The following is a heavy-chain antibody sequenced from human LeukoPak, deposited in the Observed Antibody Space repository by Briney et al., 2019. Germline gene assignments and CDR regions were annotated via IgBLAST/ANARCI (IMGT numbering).Heavy chain of an antibody. V-gene: IGHV6-1*01. CDR1: CDSVSRDSIA. Sequence: SQTLSLTCAISCDSVSRDSIAWNWIRQSPSRGLEWLGRTYYKSARYNDYAVSVKGRIIIKPDTSKNQFSLQLNSVTPEDTAVYYCARGTGWPQFDYWGQATLVTVSS. J-gene: IGHJ4*02. CDR2: TYYKSARYN. D-gene: IGHD6-19*01. CDR3: ARGTGWPQFDY.